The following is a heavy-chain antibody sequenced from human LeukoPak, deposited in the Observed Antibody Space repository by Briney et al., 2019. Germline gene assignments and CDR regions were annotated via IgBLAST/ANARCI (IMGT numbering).Heavy chain of an antibody. CDR3: ARDTIMITFGGVIVMGAFDI. V-gene: IGHV1-18*01. Sequence: ASVKVSCKASGYTFTSYGISWVRQAPGQGLEWMGWISAYNGNTNYALKLQGRVTMTTDTSTSTAYMELRSLRSDDTAVYYCARDTIMITFGGVIVMGAFDIGGQGTMVTVSS. D-gene: IGHD3-16*02. CDR1: GYTFTSYG. J-gene: IGHJ3*02. CDR2: ISAYNGNT.